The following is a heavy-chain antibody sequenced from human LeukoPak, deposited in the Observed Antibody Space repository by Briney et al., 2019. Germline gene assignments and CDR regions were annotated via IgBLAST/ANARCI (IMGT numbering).Heavy chain of an antibody. J-gene: IGHJ4*02. D-gene: IGHD3-22*01. CDR1: GGSISSSSYY. V-gene: IGHV4-39*01. CDR3: ARQKSYYDSSFDY. Sequence: PSETLSLTCTVSGGSISSSSYYWGWIRQPPGKELEWIGSIYYSGSTYYNPSLKSRVTISVDTSKNQFSLKLSSVTAADTAVYYCARQKSYYDSSFDYWGQGTLVTVSS. CDR2: IYYSGST.